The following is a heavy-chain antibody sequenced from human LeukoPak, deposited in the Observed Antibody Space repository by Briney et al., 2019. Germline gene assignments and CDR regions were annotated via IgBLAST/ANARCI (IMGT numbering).Heavy chain of an antibody. CDR1: GYTFTSYA. CDR3: ASSPYGSGELDY. Sequence: GASVKVSCKTSGYTFTSYAMHWVRQAPGQRLEWMGWINAGNGNTKYAQKFQGRVTITRNTSASTAYMELSSLRSEDTAVYYCASSPYGSGELDYWGQGTLVTVSS. V-gene: IGHV1-3*01. J-gene: IGHJ4*02. D-gene: IGHD3-10*01. CDR2: INAGNGNT.